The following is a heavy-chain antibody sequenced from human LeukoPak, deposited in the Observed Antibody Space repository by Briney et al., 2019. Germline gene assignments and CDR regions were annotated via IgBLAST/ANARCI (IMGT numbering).Heavy chain of an antibody. CDR2: IKQDGSEK. CDR1: EFTFSSYW. Sequence: PGGSLRLSCAASEFTFSSYWMSWVRQAPGKGLEWVANIKQDGSEKYYVDSVKGRFTISRDNAKNSLYLQMNSLRAEDTAVYYCARDPPYCSSTSCSMGVDYWGQGTLVTVSS. V-gene: IGHV3-7*01. J-gene: IGHJ4*02. D-gene: IGHD2-2*01. CDR3: ARDPPYCSSTSCSMGVDY.